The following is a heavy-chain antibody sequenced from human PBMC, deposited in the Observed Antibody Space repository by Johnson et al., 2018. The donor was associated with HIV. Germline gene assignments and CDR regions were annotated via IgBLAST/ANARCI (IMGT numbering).Heavy chain of an antibody. CDR3: AKSTQATIARESGPYGAFDI. D-gene: IGHD3-10*01. CDR2: ISYDGSNK. V-gene: IGHV3-30*04. CDR1: EFIFSSYS. J-gene: IGHJ3*02. Sequence: QMLLVESGGGVVQPGGSLRLSCAASEFIFSSYSMHWVRQAPGKGLEWVAVISYDGSNKYYADSVKGRFTISRDNSKNTLYLQMNSLRAEDTALYYCAKSTQATIARESGPYGAFDIWGQGTMVTVSS.